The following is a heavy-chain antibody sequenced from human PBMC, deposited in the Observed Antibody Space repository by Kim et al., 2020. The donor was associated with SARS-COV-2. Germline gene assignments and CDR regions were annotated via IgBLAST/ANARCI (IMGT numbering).Heavy chain of an antibody. V-gene: IGHV3-74*01. CDR1: GFTFSSYW. CDR2: INRDGSST. CDR3: ARGYYYDSSALLSDY. D-gene: IGHD3-22*01. J-gene: IGHJ4*01. Sequence: GGSLRLSCAASGFTFSSYWMHWVRQAPGKGLVWVSRINRDGSSTNYADSVKGRFTISRDNAKNTVYLQMNSLRVEDTAVYFCARGYYYDSSALLSDYWG.